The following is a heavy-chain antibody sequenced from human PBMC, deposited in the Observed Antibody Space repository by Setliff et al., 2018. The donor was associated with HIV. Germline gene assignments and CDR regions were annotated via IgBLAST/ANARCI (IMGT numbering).Heavy chain of an antibody. D-gene: IGHD3-3*01. CDR2: INQDGSEK. Sequence: PGESLRLSCTASGFTFSNYWMSWVRQAPGKGLEWVANINQDGSEKYYLVSVKGRFTISRDNAKTSLYLQINSLRAEDTAVYFCARWGDTPTFYNFWSGYYFDYWGQGALVTVSS. J-gene: IGHJ4*02. CDR1: GFTFSNYW. V-gene: IGHV3-7*01. CDR3: ARWGDTPTFYNFWSGYYFDY.